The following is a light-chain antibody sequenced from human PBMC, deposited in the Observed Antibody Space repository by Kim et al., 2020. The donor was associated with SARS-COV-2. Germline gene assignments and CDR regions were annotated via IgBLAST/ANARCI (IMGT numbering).Light chain of an antibody. Sequence: VTLSCTGSSSNIGACYDVHWYQQLPGTAPKLLIYGNSNRPSGVPDRFSGSKSGTSASRAITGLQAEDEADYYCQSYDSSLSGSGVFGTGTKVTVL. CDR1: SSNIGACYD. J-gene: IGLJ1*01. V-gene: IGLV1-40*01. CDR2: GNS. CDR3: QSYDSSLSGSGV.